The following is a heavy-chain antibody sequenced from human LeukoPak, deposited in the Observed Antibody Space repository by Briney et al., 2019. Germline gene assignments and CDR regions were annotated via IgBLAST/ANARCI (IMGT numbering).Heavy chain of an antibody. J-gene: IGHJ6*02. Sequence: SETLSLTCTVSGGSISSYYWSWIRQPPGKGLEWIGYIYYSGSTYYNPSLKSRVTISVDTSKNQFSLKLSSVTTTDTAVYYCARLMSLTMVRGQNYYYHSMDVWGQGTTVTVSS. CDR2: IYYSGST. CDR3: ARLMSLTMVRGQNYYYHSMDV. D-gene: IGHD3-10*01. V-gene: IGHV4-59*08. CDR1: GGSISSYY.